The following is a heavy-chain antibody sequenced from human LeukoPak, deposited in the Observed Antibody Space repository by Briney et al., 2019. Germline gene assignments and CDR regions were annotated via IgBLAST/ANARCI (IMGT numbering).Heavy chain of an antibody. Sequence: GASVKVSCKASGYTFSGYYIHWVRQAPGQGLEWMGWINPNSGATNYAQKFQGGVTLTRDTSVTTFYMEASRLTFDDTAVYFCARYNWNDVVSALDYWGQGTLVTVSS. CDR2: INPNSGAT. D-gene: IGHD1-1*01. CDR1: GYTFSGYY. CDR3: ARYNWNDVVSALDY. J-gene: IGHJ4*02. V-gene: IGHV1-2*02.